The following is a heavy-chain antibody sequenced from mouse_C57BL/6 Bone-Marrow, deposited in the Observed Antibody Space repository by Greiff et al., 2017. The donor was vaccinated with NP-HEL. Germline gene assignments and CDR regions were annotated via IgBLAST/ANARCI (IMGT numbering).Heavy chain of an antibody. J-gene: IGHJ1*03. D-gene: IGHD1-1*01. CDR1: GYTFTSYG. CDR2: FYPRSGNT. CDR3: ARCDYGSSAHV. V-gene: IGHV1-81*01. Sequence: VQLQQSGAELARPGASVKLSCKASGYTFTSYGISWVKQRTGQGLEWIGEFYPRSGNTYYNEKFKGKATVTADKSSSTAYMELRSLTSEDSAVYFCARCDYGSSAHVWGTGTTVTVSA.